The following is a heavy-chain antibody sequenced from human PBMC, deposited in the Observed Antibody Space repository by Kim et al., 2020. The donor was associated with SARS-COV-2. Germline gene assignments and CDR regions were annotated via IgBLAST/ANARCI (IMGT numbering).Heavy chain of an antibody. D-gene: IGHD2-8*01. CDR2: ISAYNGNT. Sequence: ASVKVSCKASGYTFTSYGISWVRQAPGQGLEWMGWISAYNGNTNYAQKLQGRVTMTTDTSTSTAYMELRSLRSDDTAVYYCAGDLGDIVLMVYANEAGIWFDPWGQGTLVTVSS. V-gene: IGHV1-18*01. J-gene: IGHJ5*02. CDR1: GYTFTSYG. CDR3: AGDLGDIVLMVYANEAGIWFDP.